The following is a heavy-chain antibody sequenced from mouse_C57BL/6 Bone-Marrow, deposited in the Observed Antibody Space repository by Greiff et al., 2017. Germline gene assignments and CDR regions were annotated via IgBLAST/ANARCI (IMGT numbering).Heavy chain of an antibody. V-gene: IGHV1-5*01. CDR1: GYTFTSYW. Sequence: VQLQQSGTVLVRPGASVKMSCKTSGYTFTSYWMHWVKQRPGQGLEWIGAIYPGNSDTSYNQKFKGKAKLTAVTSASTTYMELSSLTKEDSAVYSCTGGCGDDWYAMDYWGQGTSVTVSS. CDR2: IYPGNSDT. J-gene: IGHJ4*01. CDR3: TGGCGDDWYAMDY. D-gene: IGHD2-12*01.